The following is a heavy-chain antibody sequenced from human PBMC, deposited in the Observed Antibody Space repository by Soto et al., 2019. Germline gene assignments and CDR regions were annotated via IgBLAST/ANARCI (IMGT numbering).Heavy chain of an antibody. V-gene: IGHV4-30-2*01. J-gene: IGHJ6*02. D-gene: IGHD3-10*01. CDR2: IYHSGST. CDR3: ARGPITMVRGVPYYYYGMDV. CDR1: GVSSSSGGYS. Sequence: TLSHTCAVSGVSSSSGGYSLSWIRQPPGKGLEWIGYIYHSGSTYYNPSLKSRVTISVDRSKNQFSLKLSSVTAADTAVYYCARGPITMVRGVPYYYYGMDVWGQGTPVTSP.